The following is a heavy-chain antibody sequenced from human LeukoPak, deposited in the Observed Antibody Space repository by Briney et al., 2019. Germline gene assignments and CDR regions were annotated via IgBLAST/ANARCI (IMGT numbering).Heavy chain of an antibody. Sequence: ASVKVSSKASGYTFTGYYMHWVRQATGQGLERMGWMNPNSGNTGYAQKFQGRVTMTRNTSISTAYMELSSLRSEDTAVYYCASGLTASGAFDIWGQGTMVTVSS. J-gene: IGHJ3*02. V-gene: IGHV1-8*02. CDR3: ASGLTASGAFDI. CDR2: MNPNSGNT. CDR1: GYTFTGYY.